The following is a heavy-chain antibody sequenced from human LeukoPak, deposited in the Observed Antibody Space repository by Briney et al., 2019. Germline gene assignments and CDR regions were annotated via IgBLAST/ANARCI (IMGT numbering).Heavy chain of an antibody. D-gene: IGHD6-19*01. CDR3: ASEYSSGWYFDY. CDR1: GGSFSGYY. J-gene: IGHJ4*02. CDR2: INHSGST. Sequence: PSETLSLTCAVYGGSFSGYYWSWIRQPPGKGLEWIGGINHSGSTNYNPSLKSRVTISVDTSKNQFSLKLSSVTAADTAVYYCASEYSSGWYFDYWGQGTLVTVSS. V-gene: IGHV4-34*01.